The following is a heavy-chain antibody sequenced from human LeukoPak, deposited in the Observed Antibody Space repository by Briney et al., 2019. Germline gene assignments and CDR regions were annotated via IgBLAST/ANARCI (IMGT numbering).Heavy chain of an antibody. Sequence: PGRSLRLSRAASGFTFDDYAMHWVRQAPGKGLEWVSGIRWNSGYIGYADSVKGRFTISRDSAKNSLYLQMNSLRPEDTALYYCAKDLKYSSRYFDYWGQGTLVTVSS. D-gene: IGHD6-19*01. CDR2: IRWNSGYI. CDR1: GFTFDDYA. J-gene: IGHJ4*02. V-gene: IGHV3-9*01. CDR3: AKDLKYSSRYFDY.